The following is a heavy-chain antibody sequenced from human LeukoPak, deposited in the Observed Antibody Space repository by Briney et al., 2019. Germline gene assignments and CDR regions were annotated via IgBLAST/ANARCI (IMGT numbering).Heavy chain of an antibody. D-gene: IGHD3-9*01. CDR2: IGGSGGTT. CDR1: GFTFSNYA. Sequence: PGASLRLSCAASGFTFSNYAMSWVRQAPGKGLEWVSAIGGSGGTTYYADSVKSRFTISRDNSRNTLYLQMRSLRAEDTAVYYCAKWGDYDVLTGYYDSDYWGQGTLVTVSS. V-gene: IGHV3-23*01. J-gene: IGHJ4*02. CDR3: AKWGDYDVLTGYYDSDY.